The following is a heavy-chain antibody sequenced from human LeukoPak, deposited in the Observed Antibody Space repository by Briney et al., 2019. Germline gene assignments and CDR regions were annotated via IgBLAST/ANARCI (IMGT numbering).Heavy chain of an antibody. CDR2: IYYSGST. D-gene: IGHD6-19*01. J-gene: IGHJ4*02. Sequence: SETLSLTCTVSGGSISSSSYYWGWIRQPPGKGLEWIGSIYYSGSTYYNPSLKSRVTISVDTSKNQFSLKLSSVTAADTAVYYCARVGQWLDFDYWGQGTLVTVSS. V-gene: IGHV4-39*07. CDR1: GGSISSSSYY. CDR3: ARVGQWLDFDY.